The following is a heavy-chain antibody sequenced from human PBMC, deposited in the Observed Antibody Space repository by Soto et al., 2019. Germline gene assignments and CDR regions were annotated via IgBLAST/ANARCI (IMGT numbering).Heavy chain of an antibody. CDR1: GYAFTSYF. Sequence: GASVKVSCKASGYAFTSYFIHWVRQAPGQAVEWMGLIDPSGGNTRYAQKFQGRVTMTRDTSTSTVYMELSSLRSEDTAVYYCARAYDTRGLRIEFDYWGQGALVTVSS. CDR3: ARAYDTRGLRIEFDY. J-gene: IGHJ4*02. D-gene: IGHD3-22*01. V-gene: IGHV1-46*01. CDR2: IDPSGGNT.